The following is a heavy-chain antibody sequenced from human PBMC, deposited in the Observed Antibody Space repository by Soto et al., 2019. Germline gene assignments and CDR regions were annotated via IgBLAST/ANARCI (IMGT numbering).Heavy chain of an antibody. D-gene: IGHD3-22*01. Sequence: SVKVSCKASGFTFTSSAVQWVRQARGQRLEWIGWIVVGSGNTNYAQKFQERVTITRDMSTSTAYMELSSLRSEDTAVYYCAADPHYYDSSGYPDAFDIWGQGTMVTVS. CDR2: IVVGSGNT. V-gene: IGHV1-58*01. CDR3: AADPHYYDSSGYPDAFDI. J-gene: IGHJ3*02. CDR1: GFTFTSSA.